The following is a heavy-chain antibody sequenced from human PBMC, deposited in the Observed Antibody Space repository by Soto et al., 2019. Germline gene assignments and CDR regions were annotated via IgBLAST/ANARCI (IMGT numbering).Heavy chain of an antibody. Sequence: EVQLVESGGGLVKPGGSLRLSCAASGFTFSSYSMNWFRQAPGKGLEWVSSISSSSSYIYYADSVKGRFPISRDNAKNSLYLQMNSLIAEDTAVYYCARDVNYDIFTGYYVKSWFDPWGQGTLVTVSS. J-gene: IGHJ5*02. CDR2: ISSSSSYI. CDR3: ARDVNYDIFTGYYVKSWFDP. V-gene: IGHV3-21*01. CDR1: GFTFSSYS. D-gene: IGHD3-9*01.